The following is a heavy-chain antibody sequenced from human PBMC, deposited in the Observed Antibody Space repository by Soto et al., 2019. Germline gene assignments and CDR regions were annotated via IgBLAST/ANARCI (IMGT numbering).Heavy chain of an antibody. V-gene: IGHV4-39*01. J-gene: IGHJ6*02. D-gene: IGHD5-18*01. CDR1: GGSISSSSYY. Sequence: SETLSLTCTVSGGSISSSSYYWGWIRQPPGKGLEWIGSIFYSGSTYYNPSLKSRVTISVDTSKNQFSLKLTSVTAADTAVYYCACIFSLGYSYGFYYYGIDVRAQGTTVTGSS. CDR2: IFYSGST. CDR3: ACIFSLGYSYGFYYYGIDV.